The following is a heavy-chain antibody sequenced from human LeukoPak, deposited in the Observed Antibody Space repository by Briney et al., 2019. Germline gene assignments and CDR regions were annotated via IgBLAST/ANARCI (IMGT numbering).Heavy chain of an antibody. CDR3: ARLWSEGNWENWFDP. J-gene: IGHJ5*02. CDR1: GASISSYY. Sequence: SETLSLTCTGSGASISSYYWSWIRQPPGKGLEWIGYIYYGGNTNYNPSLKSRVTISVDTSKNQFSLKLSSVTAADTAVYYCARLWSEGNWENWFDPWGQGTLVTVSS. D-gene: IGHD3-3*01. V-gene: IGHV4-59*01. CDR2: IYYGGNT.